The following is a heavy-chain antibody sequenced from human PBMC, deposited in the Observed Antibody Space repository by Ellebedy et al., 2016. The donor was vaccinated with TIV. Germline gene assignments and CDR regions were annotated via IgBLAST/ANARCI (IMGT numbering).Heavy chain of an antibody. Sequence: AASVKVSCKASGYTFTSYAMHWVRQAPGQRLEWMGWINAGNGNTKYSQKFQGRVTMSEDTSTDTSYMELSSLRSEDTAVYFCATDSSKSALVMVTSVHAFDIWGQGTMVTVSS. J-gene: IGHJ3*02. CDR2: INAGNGNT. D-gene: IGHD2-21*02. V-gene: IGHV1-3*01. CDR1: GYTFTSYA. CDR3: ATDSSKSALVMVTSVHAFDI.